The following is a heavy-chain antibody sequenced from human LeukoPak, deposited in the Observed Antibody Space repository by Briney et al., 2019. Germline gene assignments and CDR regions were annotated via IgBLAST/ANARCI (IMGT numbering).Heavy chain of an antibody. CDR1: GFRFDDSA. CDR3: ATIDY. CDR2: IYSGGST. Sequence: GGSLRLSCKASGFRFDDSAMSWVRQAAGKGLEWVSVIYSGGSTYYADSVKGRFTISRDNSKNTLYLQMNSLRAEDTAVYYCATIDYWGQGTLVTVSS. V-gene: IGHV3-66*01. J-gene: IGHJ4*02.